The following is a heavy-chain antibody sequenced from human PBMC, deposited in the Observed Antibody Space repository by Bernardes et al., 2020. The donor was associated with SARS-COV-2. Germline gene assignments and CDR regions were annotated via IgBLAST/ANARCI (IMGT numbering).Heavy chain of an antibody. D-gene: IGHD3-22*01. CDR1: GFTFRTSN. CDR3: VKTYSSGPYGLDV. J-gene: IGHJ6*04. Sequence: VGSLITSCAASGFTFRTSNMNWVRQAPGKGLEWVSSLTTGSPYTYYAGSVKGRFTISRDNAKNALYLHMNSLRAEDTAVYYCVKTYSSGPYGLDVWGKGTTVHVFS. CDR2: LTTGSPYT. V-gene: IGHV3-21*01.